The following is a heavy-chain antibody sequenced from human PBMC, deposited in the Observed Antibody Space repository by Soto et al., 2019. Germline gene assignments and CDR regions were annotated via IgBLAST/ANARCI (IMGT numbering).Heavy chain of an antibody. CDR2: FDPEDGET. V-gene: IGHV1-24*01. CDR3: ATVRRSGWSLGGRFDY. J-gene: IGHJ4*02. CDR1: GYTLTELS. D-gene: IGHD6-19*01. Sequence: ASVKVSCKVSGYTLTELSMHWVRQAPGKGLEWMGGFDPEDGETIYAQKFQGRVTMTEDTSTDTAYMELSSLRSEDTAVYYCATVRRSGWSLGGRFDYWGQGTLVTVSS.